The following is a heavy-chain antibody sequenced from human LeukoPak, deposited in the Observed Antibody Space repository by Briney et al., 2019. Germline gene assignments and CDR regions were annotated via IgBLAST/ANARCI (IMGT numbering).Heavy chain of an antibody. D-gene: IGHD1-26*01. CDR3: ARESIWDKGSYGY. J-gene: IGHJ4*02. CDR2: IIPIFGTA. CDR1: GGTFSSYA. Sequence: SVKVSCKASGGTFSSYAISWVRQAPGQGLEWMGGIIPIFGTANYAQKFQGRVTITADKSTSTAYMELSSLRSEDTAVYYCARESIWDKGSYGYWGQGTLVTVSS. V-gene: IGHV1-69*06.